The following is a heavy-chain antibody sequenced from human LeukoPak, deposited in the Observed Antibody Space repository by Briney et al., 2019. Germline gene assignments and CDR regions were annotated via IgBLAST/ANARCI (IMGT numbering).Heavy chain of an antibody. J-gene: IGHJ5*02. Sequence: PGGSLRLSCAASGFTFSSYSMNWVRQAPGKGLEWVSYISSSSSTIYYADSVKGRFTISRDNAKNSLYLQMNSLRAEDTAVYYCARGPLDYGDYGLDWFDPWGQGTLVTVSS. D-gene: IGHD4-17*01. V-gene: IGHV3-48*04. CDR1: GFTFSSYS. CDR2: ISSSSSTI. CDR3: ARGPLDYGDYGLDWFDP.